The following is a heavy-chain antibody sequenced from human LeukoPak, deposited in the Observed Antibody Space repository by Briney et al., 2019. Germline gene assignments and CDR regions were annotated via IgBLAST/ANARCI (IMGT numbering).Heavy chain of an antibody. D-gene: IGHD2-15*01. CDR3: ARDPLFCSGGSCTPYYYGLDV. J-gene: IGHJ6*04. CDR2: SNGGNGNT. Sequence: ASVKVSCKASGYTFTNYVMHWVRQAPGQRLEWMGWSNGGNGNTKYSQKFQGRVTITRDTSASTAYMELSSLRSEDTAVYYCARDPLFCSGGSCTPYYYGLDVWGKGTTVTVSS. CDR1: GYTFTNYV. V-gene: IGHV1-3*01.